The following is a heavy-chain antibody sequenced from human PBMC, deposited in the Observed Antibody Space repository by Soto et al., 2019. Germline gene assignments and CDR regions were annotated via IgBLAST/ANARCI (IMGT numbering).Heavy chain of an antibody. CDR3: ARVERGTATTVVDAFDI. CDR2: MSHSGGT. J-gene: IGHJ3*02. Sequence: QVQLQQWGAGLLKPSETLSLTCAVYGGFVSSGRYYWSWIRQPPGKVLGWIGEMSHSGGTHFNPSPTSRVSISVDTSKNQFSLKMSSVTAADTALYYCARVERGTATTVVDAFDIWGPGTMVTVSS. D-gene: IGHD1-1*01. V-gene: IGHV4-34*01. CDR1: GGFVSSGRYY.